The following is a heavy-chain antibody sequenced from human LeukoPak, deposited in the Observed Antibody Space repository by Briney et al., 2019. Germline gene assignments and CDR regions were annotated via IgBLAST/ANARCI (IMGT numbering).Heavy chain of an antibody. CDR1: GGTFSSYT. Sequence: ASVKVSCKASGGTFSSYTISWVRQAPGQGLEWMGWINPNSGGTNYAQKFQGRVTMTRDTSISTAYMELSRLRSDDTAVYYCARGLEWLLYYFDYWGQGTLVTVSS. J-gene: IGHJ4*02. D-gene: IGHD3-3*01. CDR2: INPNSGGT. CDR3: ARGLEWLLYYFDY. V-gene: IGHV1-2*02.